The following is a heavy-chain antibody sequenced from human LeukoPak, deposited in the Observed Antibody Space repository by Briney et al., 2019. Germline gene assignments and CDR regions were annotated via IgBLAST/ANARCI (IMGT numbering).Heavy chain of an antibody. D-gene: IGHD1-26*01. CDR3: AKLEVGATFDY. J-gene: IGHJ4*02. Sequence: PGGSPRLSFAASGFPLSNYTIHLVRQAPGKGLEWVTIISYDGSNKYYADSVKGRFTISRDNSKNTLYLQMNSLRAEDTAVYYCAKLEVGATFDYWGQGTLVTVSS. CDR1: GFPLSNYT. CDR2: ISYDGSNK. V-gene: IGHV3-30-3*02.